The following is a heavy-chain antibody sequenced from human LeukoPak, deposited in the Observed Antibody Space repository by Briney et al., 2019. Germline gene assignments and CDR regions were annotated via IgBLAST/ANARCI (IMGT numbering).Heavy chain of an antibody. Sequence: SETLSLTCSVSGDSITNKYWSWIRQPPGKGLEWIGYIFYIGSTNYNPSLKSRVTISVDTSKNQFSLKLSSVTAADTAVYYCARDQTYYDILTGYLSGASGFDPWGQGTLVTVSS. CDR2: IFYIGST. CDR3: ARDQTYYDILTGYLSGASGFDP. CDR1: GDSITNKY. V-gene: IGHV4-59*01. D-gene: IGHD3-9*01. J-gene: IGHJ5*02.